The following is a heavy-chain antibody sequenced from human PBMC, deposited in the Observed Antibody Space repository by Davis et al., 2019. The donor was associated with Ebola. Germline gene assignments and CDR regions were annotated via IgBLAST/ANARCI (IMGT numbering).Heavy chain of an antibody. CDR1: GFTFSSYA. V-gene: IGHV3-23*01. Sequence: PGGSMRPSCTPPGFTFSSYAMSWVRQAPGKGLKWVSAISGSGGRTYYADSVKGRFTISRDNSKNTLYLQMNSRRAEDTAVYYCAKHHCSGGSCKPYYYYYGMDVWGQGTTVTVSS. D-gene: IGHD2-15*01. CDR2: ISGSGGRT. CDR3: AKHHCSGGSCKPYYYYYGMDV. J-gene: IGHJ6*02.